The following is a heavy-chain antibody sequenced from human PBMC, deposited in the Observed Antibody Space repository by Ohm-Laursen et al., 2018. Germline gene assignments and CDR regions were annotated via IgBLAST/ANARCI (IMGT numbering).Heavy chain of an antibody. Sequence: SQTLSLTCTVSGGSISSGNYYWTWIRQHPGKGLEWIGYIYYSGRTYYSPSLRSRITISVDTSKNRFSLNLSSVTAADTAVYYCARFVEVVTEGYGMDVWGQGTTVTVSS. CDR3: ARFVEVVTEGYGMDV. CDR2: IYYSGRT. V-gene: IGHV4-31*03. D-gene: IGHD2-21*02. J-gene: IGHJ6*02. CDR1: GGSISSGNYY.